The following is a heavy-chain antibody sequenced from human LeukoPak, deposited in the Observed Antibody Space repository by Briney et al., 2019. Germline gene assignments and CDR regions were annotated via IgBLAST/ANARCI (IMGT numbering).Heavy chain of an antibody. CDR3: AKPQGGSPPRPFDY. Sequence: ASVKVSCKTSGYTFTNYDINWVRQATGQGLEWMGWMNPNSGNTGYAQKFQGRVTITRDTSISTAYMELNSLRPEDTAVYYCAKPQGGSPPRPFDYWGQGTLVTVSS. CDR1: GYTFTNYD. D-gene: IGHD3-16*01. CDR2: MNPNSGNT. V-gene: IGHV1-8*03. J-gene: IGHJ4*02.